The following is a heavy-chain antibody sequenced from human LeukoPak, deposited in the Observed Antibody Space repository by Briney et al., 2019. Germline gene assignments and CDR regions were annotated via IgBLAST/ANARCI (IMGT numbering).Heavy chain of an antibody. Sequence: SETLSLTCTVSGGSISSSSSYYWGWIRQPPGKGLEWIGSIYYSGSTYYNPSLKSRVTISLDTSKNQFSLKVISVTAADTAVYYCARVAKHFRGGLSFYYMDVWGKGTTVTISS. D-gene: IGHD3-10*01. J-gene: IGHJ6*03. CDR1: GGSISSSSSYY. V-gene: IGHV4-39*07. CDR3: ARVAKHFRGGLSFYYMDV. CDR2: IYYSGST.